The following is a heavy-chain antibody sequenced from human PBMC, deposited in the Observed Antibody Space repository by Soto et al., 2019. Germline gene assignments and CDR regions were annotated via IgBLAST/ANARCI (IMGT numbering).Heavy chain of an antibody. Sequence: GGSLRLSCAASGFTFSDYYMSWIRQAPGKGLEWVSYISSSGSTIYYADSVKGRFTISRDNAKNSLYLQMNSLRAEDTAVYYCARGVGITIFGVVGYYYGMDVWGQGTTVTVSS. CDR2: ISSSGSTI. D-gene: IGHD3-3*01. CDR3: ARGVGITIFGVVGYYYGMDV. V-gene: IGHV3-11*01. CDR1: GFTFSDYY. J-gene: IGHJ6*02.